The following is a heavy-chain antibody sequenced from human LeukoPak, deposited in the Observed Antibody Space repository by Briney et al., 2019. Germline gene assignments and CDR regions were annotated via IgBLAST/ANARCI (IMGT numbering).Heavy chain of an antibody. CDR3: AKDRGYSYGSPDY. D-gene: IGHD5-18*01. CDR1: GFTFSSYG. V-gene: IGHV3-30*02. Sequence: PGGSLRLSCAASGFTFSSYGMHWIRQAPGKGLEWVAFIRYDGSNKYYADSVKGRFTISRDNSKNTLYLQMNSLRAEDTAVYYCAKDRGYSYGSPDYWGQGTLVTVSS. J-gene: IGHJ4*02. CDR2: IRYDGSNK.